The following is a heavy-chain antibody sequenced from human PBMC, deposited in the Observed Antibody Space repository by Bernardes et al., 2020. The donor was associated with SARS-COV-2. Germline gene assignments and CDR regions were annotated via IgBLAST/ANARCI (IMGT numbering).Heavy chain of an antibody. CDR2: IKPDGSET. D-gene: IGHD3-16*01. V-gene: IGHV3-7*01. J-gene: IGHJ6*02. CDR1: GFIFSNYW. Sequence: GGSLRLSCAASGFIFSNYWMSWVRQAPGRGLEWVANIKPDGSETYYVDSLKGQFIISRDNARNSLYLQINSLRVEDAALYYCVREERGPTFWGPGTTVTVSS. CDR3: VREERGPTF.